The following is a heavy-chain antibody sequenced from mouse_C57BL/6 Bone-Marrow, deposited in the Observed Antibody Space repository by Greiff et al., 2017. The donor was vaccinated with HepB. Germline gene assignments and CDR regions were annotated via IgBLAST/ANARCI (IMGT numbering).Heavy chain of an antibody. D-gene: IGHD2-5*01. CDR2: IHPNSGST. Sequence: VQLQQPGAELVKPGASVKLSCKASGYTFTCYWMHWVKQRPGQGLEWIGMIHPNSGSTNYNEKFKSKATLTVDKSSSTAYMQLSSLTSEDSAVYYCASSIVTTGAYWGQGTLVTVSA. CDR3: ASSIVTTGAY. J-gene: IGHJ3*01. V-gene: IGHV1-64*01. CDR1: GYTFTCYW.